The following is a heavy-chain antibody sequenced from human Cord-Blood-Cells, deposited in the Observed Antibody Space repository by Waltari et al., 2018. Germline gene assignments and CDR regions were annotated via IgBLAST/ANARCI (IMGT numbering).Heavy chain of an antibody. CDR3: ASSRVEYSSSSGWFDP. J-gene: IGHJ5*02. D-gene: IGHD6-6*01. CDR1: GGSIRSHY. CDR2: IYDSGIT. V-gene: IGHV4-59*11. Sequence: QVQLQESGPGLVKPSETLSLTCTVSGGSIRSHYWSWIRQPPGKGLEWIGYIYDSGITNYNPSLKMRVTIAVDTSKNQFSLKLSSVTAADTAVYYCASSRVEYSSSSGWFDPWGQGTLVTVSS.